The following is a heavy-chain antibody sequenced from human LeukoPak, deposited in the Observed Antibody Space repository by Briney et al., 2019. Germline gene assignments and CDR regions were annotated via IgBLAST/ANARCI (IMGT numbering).Heavy chain of an antibody. J-gene: IGHJ4*02. CDR2: ISSDSSTI. D-gene: IGHD6-13*01. V-gene: IGHV3-48*01. CDR3: AKDMAPTIAAIFDY. CDR1: GFTFSSYA. Sequence: GGSLRLSCAASGFTFSSYAMNWVRQAPGKGLEWLSYISSDSSTIYDADSVKGRFTISRDNARNLLFLQMNSLRAEDTALYYCAKDMAPTIAAIFDYWGQGTLVTVSS.